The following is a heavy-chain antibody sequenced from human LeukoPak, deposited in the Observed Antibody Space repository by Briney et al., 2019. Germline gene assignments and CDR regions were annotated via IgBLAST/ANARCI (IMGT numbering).Heavy chain of an antibody. V-gene: IGHV3-74*01. CDR3: AREGAVAAHYYMDV. J-gene: IGHJ6*03. CDR2: IYADGSGT. CDR1: GFTFSSYW. D-gene: IGHD6-19*01. Sequence: PGGSLRLSCAASGFTFSSYWMHWVRQAPGKGLVWVSRIYADGSGTTYADSVKGRFTISRDSAKNTLYLQMNSLRAEDTAVYFCAREGAVAAHYYMDVWGKGTTVTVSS.